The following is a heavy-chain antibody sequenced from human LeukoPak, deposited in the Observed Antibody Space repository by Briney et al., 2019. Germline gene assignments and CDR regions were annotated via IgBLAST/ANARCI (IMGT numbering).Heavy chain of an antibody. J-gene: IGHJ5*02. D-gene: IGHD3-22*01. V-gene: IGHV4-59*01. CDR3: ARVITYYYDSSGYYWFDP. CDR1: GGSISSYY. CDR2: IYYSGST. Sequence: SEPLSLTCTVSGGSISSYYWSWIRQPPGKGLEWIGYIYYSGSTNYNPSLKSRVTISVDTSKNQFSLKLSSVTAADTAVYYCARVITYYYDSSGYYWFDPWGQGTLVTVSS.